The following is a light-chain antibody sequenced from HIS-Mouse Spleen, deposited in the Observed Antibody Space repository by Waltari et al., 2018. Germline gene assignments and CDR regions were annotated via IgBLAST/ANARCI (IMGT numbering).Light chain of an antibody. J-gene: IGLJ3*02. CDR1: SRDVASYNL. Sequence: QSALTQPASVSGSPGQSITISCTGTSRDVASYNLVSWYQQHPGKAPNLMIYEGSKRPSGVSNRFSGSKSGNTASLTISGLQAEDEADYYCCSYAGSSTFGVFGGGTKLTVL. CDR3: CSYAGSSTFGV. CDR2: EGS. V-gene: IGLV2-23*03.